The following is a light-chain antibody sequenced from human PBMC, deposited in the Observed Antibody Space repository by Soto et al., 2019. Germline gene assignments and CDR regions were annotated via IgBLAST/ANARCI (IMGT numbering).Light chain of an antibody. CDR1: QDIATY. Sequence: DIQMTQSPSSLSASVGNRVTITCQASQDIATYLHWYQQKPGKAPNLLTYDASNLETGVPSRFSGGGSGTHFTFTISNLQPEDIATYYCQQYDNLPPTWTFGQGTKVDSK. CDR3: QQYDNLPPTWT. J-gene: IGKJ1*01. V-gene: IGKV1-33*01. CDR2: DAS.